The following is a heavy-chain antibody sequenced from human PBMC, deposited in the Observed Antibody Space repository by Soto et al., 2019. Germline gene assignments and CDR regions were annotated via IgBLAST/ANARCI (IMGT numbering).Heavy chain of an antibody. Sequence: EVQVVESGGGLVQSGGSLTLSCAASGFTVSNSYMSWVRQAPGKGLEWVSAIYSGGSTYYADSVKGRFTISRDNSRNTLYLQMNGQRAEDTAVYFCARCEGSATYCFFFAYWGQGTPVTVSS. CDR3: ARCEGSATYCFFFAY. J-gene: IGHJ4*02. CDR1: GFTVSNSY. V-gene: IGHV3-66*01. CDR2: IYSGGST. D-gene: IGHD3-10*01.